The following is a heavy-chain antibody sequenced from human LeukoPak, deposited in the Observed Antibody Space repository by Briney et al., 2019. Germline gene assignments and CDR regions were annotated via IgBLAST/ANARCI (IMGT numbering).Heavy chain of an antibody. CDR2: ISYDGSNK. CDR3: AKDGDSSGCDY. CDR1: GFTFSSYG. J-gene: IGHJ4*02. Sequence: QPGRSLRLSCAASGFTFSSYGMHWVRQAPGKGLEWVAVISYDGSNKYYADSVKGRFTISRDNSKNTLYLQMNSLRAEDTAVYYCAKDGDSSGCDYWGQGTLVTVS. D-gene: IGHD6-19*01. V-gene: IGHV3-30*18.